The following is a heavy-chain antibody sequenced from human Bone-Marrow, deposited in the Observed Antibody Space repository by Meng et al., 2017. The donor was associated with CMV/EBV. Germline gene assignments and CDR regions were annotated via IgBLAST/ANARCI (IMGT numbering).Heavy chain of an antibody. V-gene: IGHV1-2*02. CDR1: GYTFTGYY. D-gene: IGHD6-19*01. CDR2: INPNSGGT. CDR3: ARASGYSSGWYRALYYFDY. J-gene: IGHJ4*02. Sequence: ASVKVSCKASGYTFTGYYMHWVRQAPGQGLEWMGWINPNSGGTNYAQKFQERVTITRDMSTSTAYMELSSLRSDDTAVYYCARASGYSSGWYRALYYFDYWGQGTLVTVSS.